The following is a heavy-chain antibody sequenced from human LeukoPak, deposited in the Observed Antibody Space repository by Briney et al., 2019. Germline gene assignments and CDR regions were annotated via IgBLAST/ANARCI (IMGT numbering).Heavy chain of an antibody. CDR3: ARGAGTVDY. Sequence: PGGSLRLSCAASGFTFNNYGMNWVRQAPGKGLEWVSYISTSSSAIYYADSVKGRFTISRDNSKNSLYLQMNILRAEDTAVYYCARGAGTVDYWGQGTLVTVSS. CDR1: GFTFNNYG. D-gene: IGHD6-19*01. CDR2: ISTSSSAI. V-gene: IGHV3-48*04. J-gene: IGHJ4*02.